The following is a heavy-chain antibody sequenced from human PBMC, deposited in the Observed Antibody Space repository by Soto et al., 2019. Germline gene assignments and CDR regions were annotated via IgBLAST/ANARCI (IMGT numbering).Heavy chain of an antibody. V-gene: IGHV1-69*06. CDR3: ARGAIAARPHYYYYYGMDV. CDR2: IIPIFGTA. CDR1: GGTFGSYA. D-gene: IGHD6-13*01. J-gene: IGHJ6*02. Sequence: SVKVSCKASGGTFGSYAISWVRQAPGQGLEWMGGIIPIFGTANYAQKFQGRVTITADKSTSTAYMELSSLRSEDTAVYYCARGAIAARPHYYYYYGMDVWGQGTTVTVSS.